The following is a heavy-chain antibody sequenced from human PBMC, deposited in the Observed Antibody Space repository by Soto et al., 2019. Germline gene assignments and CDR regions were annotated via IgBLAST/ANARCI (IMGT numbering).Heavy chain of an antibody. Sequence: PSETLSLTCTVSGGSISSSSYYWGWIRQPPGKGLEWIGSIYYSGSTYYNPSLKSRVTISVDTSKNQFSLKLSSVTAADTAVYYCARSSGWRQVVGYKYGLDVWGQGTAVTVSS. J-gene: IGHJ6*02. CDR2: IYYSGST. V-gene: IGHV4-39*01. CDR1: GGSISSSSYY. D-gene: IGHD3-22*01. CDR3: ARSSGWRQVVGYKYGLDV.